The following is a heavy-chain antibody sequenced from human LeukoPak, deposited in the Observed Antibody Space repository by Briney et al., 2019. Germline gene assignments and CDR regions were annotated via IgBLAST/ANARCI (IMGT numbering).Heavy chain of an antibody. Sequence: GGSLRLSCAASGFTFSSYAMSWLGQPPAKGLDWVSAISGSGGSTYYADSVQGRFTISRDNSKNTLYLQMDSLRAEDTAVYYCASLVRGVIPSMEFDPWGQGTLVSVSS. CDR2: ISGSGGST. CDR1: GFTFSSYA. D-gene: IGHD3-10*01. J-gene: IGHJ5*02. V-gene: IGHV3-23*01. CDR3: ASLVRGVIPSMEFDP.